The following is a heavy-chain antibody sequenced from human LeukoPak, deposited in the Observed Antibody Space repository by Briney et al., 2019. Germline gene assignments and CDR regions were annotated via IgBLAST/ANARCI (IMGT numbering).Heavy chain of an antibody. D-gene: IGHD3-22*01. Sequence: PSGGSLRLSCAASGFTFSSYAMHWVRQAPGKGLEWVAVISYDGSNKYYADSVKGRFTISRDNSKSTLYLQMNSLRAEDTAVYYCARNQYYYDSSGYFALGYWGQGTLVTVSS. CDR2: ISYDGSNK. J-gene: IGHJ4*02. CDR3: ARNQYYYDSSGYFALGY. CDR1: GFTFSSYA. V-gene: IGHV3-30-3*01.